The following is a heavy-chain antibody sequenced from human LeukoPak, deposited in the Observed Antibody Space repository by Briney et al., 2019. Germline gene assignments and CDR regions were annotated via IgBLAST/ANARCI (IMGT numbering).Heavy chain of an antibody. V-gene: IGHV1-46*01. Sequence: ASVKVSCKASGYTFTSYYMHWVRQAPGQGLEWMGIINPSGGSTSYAQKFQGRVTMTRDTSISTAYMELSRLRSDDTAVYYCARDYSGYHYWGQGTLVTVSS. J-gene: IGHJ4*02. CDR1: GYTFTSYY. CDR3: ARDYSGYHY. D-gene: IGHD5-12*01. CDR2: INPSGGST.